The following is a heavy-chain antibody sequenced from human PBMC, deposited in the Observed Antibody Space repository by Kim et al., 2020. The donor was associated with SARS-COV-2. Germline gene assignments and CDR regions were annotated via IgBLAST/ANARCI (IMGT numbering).Heavy chain of an antibody. CDR1: GFTFSSYS. D-gene: IGHD2-21*02. Sequence: GGSLRLSCAASGFTFSSYSMNWVRQAPGKGLEWVSSISSSSSYIYYADSVKGRFTISRDNAKNSLYLQMNSLRAEDTAVYYCARDPNPLDCGGDCYWGYYYYYYGMDVWGQGPTVTVSS. J-gene: IGHJ6*02. CDR2: ISSSSSYI. CDR3: ARDPNPLDCGGDCYWGYYYYYYGMDV. V-gene: IGHV3-21*01.